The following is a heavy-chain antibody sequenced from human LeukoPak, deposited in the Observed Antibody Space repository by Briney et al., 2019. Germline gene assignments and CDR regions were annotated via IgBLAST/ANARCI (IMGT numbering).Heavy chain of an antibody. J-gene: IGHJ4*02. V-gene: IGHV4-59*01. Sequence: SETLSLTCTVSGGSISSYYWSWIRQPPGKGLEWIGYIYYSGSSNYNPSLKGRVTISVDTSKNQFSLKLSSVTAADTAVYYCAREADTAYGEPHFDYWGQGTLVTVSS. CDR1: GGSISSYY. CDR3: AREADTAYGEPHFDY. D-gene: IGHD5-18*01. CDR2: IYYSGSS.